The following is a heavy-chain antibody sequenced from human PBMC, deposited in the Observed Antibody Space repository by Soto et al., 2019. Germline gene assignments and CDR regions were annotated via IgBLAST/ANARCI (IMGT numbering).Heavy chain of an antibody. CDR2: IYTKERT. Sequence: PSETLSLTCTVSGGSITNYYWGWIRQPAGKGLEWIGRIYTKERTNYNLSFRNRVTMSVDTSKNQFSLKLDAVTAADTAVYYCARDDYKDGGNNWFDPWGQGTLVNVSS. J-gene: IGHJ5*02. CDR3: ARDDYKDGGNNWFDP. D-gene: IGHD3-16*01. CDR1: GGSITNYY. V-gene: IGHV4-4*07.